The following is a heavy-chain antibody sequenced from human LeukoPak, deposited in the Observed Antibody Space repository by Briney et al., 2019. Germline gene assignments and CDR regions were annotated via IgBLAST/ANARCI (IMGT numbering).Heavy chain of an antibody. D-gene: IGHD5-18*01. Sequence: PGGSLRLSCAASGFTFSSYEMNWVRQAPGKGLEWVSYISSSGSTIYYADSVKGRFTISRDNAKNSLYLQMNSLRAEDTAVYYCARDLSGVRGYTYGRGIDYWGQGTLVTVSS. CDR1: GFTFSSYE. J-gene: IGHJ4*02. CDR2: ISSSGSTI. V-gene: IGHV3-48*03. CDR3: ARDLSGVRGYTYGRGIDY.